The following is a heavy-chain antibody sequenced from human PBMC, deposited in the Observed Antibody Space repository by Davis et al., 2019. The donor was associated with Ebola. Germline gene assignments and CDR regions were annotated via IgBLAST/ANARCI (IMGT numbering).Heavy chain of an antibody. D-gene: IGHD4-17*01. J-gene: IGHJ5*02. V-gene: IGHV4-34*01. CDR2: INHSGST. CDR1: GGSFSGYY. Sequence: MPSETLSLTCAVYGGSFSGYYWSWIRQPPGKGLEWIGEINHSGSTNYNPSLKSRVTISVDTSKNQFSLKLSSVTAADTAVYYCARGYANWFDPWGQGTLFTVSS. CDR3: ARGYANWFDP.